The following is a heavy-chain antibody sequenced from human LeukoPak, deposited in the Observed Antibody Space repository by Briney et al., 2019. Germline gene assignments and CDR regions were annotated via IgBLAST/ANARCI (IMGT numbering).Heavy chain of an antibody. V-gene: IGHV3-30*04. CDR2: ISYDGSNK. J-gene: IGHJ4*02. CDR1: GFTFSSYA. Sequence: PGGSLRLSCAASGFTFSSYAMHWVRQAPGKGLEWVAVISYDGSNKYYADSVKGRFTISRDNSKNTLYLQMNSLRAEDTAVYYCAKGAMVYAMRSYFDYWGQGTLVTVSS. D-gene: IGHD2-8*01. CDR3: AKGAMVYAMRSYFDY.